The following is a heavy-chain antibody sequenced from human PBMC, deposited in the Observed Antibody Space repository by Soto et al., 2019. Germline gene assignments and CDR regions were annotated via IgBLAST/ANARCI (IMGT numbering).Heavy chain of an antibody. D-gene: IGHD6-19*01. J-gene: IGHJ4*02. CDR3: ARGRVEDSSGWATYFDY. CDR2: INTNGVNT. Sequence: EVQLVESGGGLVQPGGSLRLSCAASGFTFSGYSMFWVRQAPGKGLEYVSAINTNGVNTFYAKSVKGRFTVSRDNSKKTMYRQMGSLRAEDMAVYYCARGRVEDSSGWATYFDYWGQGTLVTVSS. CDR1: GFTFSGYS. V-gene: IGHV3-64*01.